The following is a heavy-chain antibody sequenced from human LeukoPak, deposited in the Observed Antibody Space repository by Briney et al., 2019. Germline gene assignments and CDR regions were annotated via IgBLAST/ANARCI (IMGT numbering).Heavy chain of an antibody. D-gene: IGHD5-18*01. CDR3: ARSFPSWIQLWGAFDY. CDR2: ISYDGSNK. Sequence: GGSPRLSCAASGFTFSSYGMHWVRQAPGKGLEWVAVISYDGSNKYYADSVKGRFTISRDNSKNTLYLQMNSLRAEDTAVYYCARSFPSWIQLWGAFDYWGQGTLVTVSS. J-gene: IGHJ4*02. V-gene: IGHV3-30*03. CDR1: GFTFSSYG.